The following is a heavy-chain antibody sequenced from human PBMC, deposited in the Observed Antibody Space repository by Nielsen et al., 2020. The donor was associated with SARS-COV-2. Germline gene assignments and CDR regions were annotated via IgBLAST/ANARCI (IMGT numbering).Heavy chain of an antibody. V-gene: IGHV4-39*01. J-gene: IGHJ4*02. Sequence: SETLSLTCAVSGGSISSSNWWSWIRQPPGKGLEWIGSIYYSGSTYYNPSLKSRVTISVDTSKNQFSLKLSSVTAADTAVYYCARHGFAEQQADYWGQGTLVTVSS. CDR1: GGSISSSNW. CDR3: ARHGFAEQQADY. CDR2: IYYSGST. D-gene: IGHD6-13*01.